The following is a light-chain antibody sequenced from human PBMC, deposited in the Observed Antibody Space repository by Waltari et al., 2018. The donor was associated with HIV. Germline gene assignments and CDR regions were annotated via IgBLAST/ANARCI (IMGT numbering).Light chain of an antibody. CDR1: QSVGSY. J-gene: IGKJ1*01. V-gene: IGKV3-11*01. CDR3: QQRSDWPPT. Sequence: EIVLTQSPATLSLSPGERATLSCRASQSVGSYLGWYQQKPGQAPRLLIYDASNRATVIPARFSGSGSGTDFTLTISSLEPEDFPVYYCQQRSDWPPTFGQGTKVEIK. CDR2: DAS.